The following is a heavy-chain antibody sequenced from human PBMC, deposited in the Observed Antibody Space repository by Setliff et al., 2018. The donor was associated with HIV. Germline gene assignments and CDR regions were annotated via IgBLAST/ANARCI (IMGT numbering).Heavy chain of an antibody. Sequence: GASVKVSCKSSGHTLSGYFIHWVRQAPGQGPEWMGWISPHSGATNYAQKFQGRVTLTRDASITTAYMELNSLRPDDTAMYYCARDRLYCSRGSCYPNWFDSWGQGTLVTVSS. CDR1: GHTLSGYF. CDR3: ARDRLYCSRGSCYPNWFDS. V-gene: IGHV1-2*02. J-gene: IGHJ5*01. CDR2: ISPHSGAT. D-gene: IGHD2-15*01.